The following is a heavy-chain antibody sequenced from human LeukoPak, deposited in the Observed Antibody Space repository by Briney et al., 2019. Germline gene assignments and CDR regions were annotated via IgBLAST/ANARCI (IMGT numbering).Heavy chain of an antibody. CDR1: GGSISSSSYY. V-gene: IGHV4-39*01. J-gene: IGHJ4*02. CDR2: IYYSGST. D-gene: IGHD4-11*01. CDR3: ARDYLRYFDY. Sequence: SETLSLTCTVPGGSISSSSYYWRWIRQPPGKGLEWIGSIYYSGSTYYNPSLKSRVTISVDTSKNQFSLKLSSVTAADTAVYYCARDYLRYFDYWGQGTLVTVSS.